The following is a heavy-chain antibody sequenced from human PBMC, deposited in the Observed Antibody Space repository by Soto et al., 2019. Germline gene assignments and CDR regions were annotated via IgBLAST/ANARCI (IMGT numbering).Heavy chain of an antibody. J-gene: IGHJ6*03. CDR1: GYTFTSYD. V-gene: IGHV1-8*01. Sequence: QVQLVQSGAEVKKPGASVKVSCKASGYTFTSYDINWVRQATGQGLEWMGWMNPNSGNTGYAQKFQGRVTMTRNTPISTANMGLRSLGAEDTAVYYCGRRHYDFWGAPRGYMDVWGKGPTVPVPS. CDR2: MNPNSGNT. D-gene: IGHD3-3*01. CDR3: GRRHYDFWGAPRGYMDV.